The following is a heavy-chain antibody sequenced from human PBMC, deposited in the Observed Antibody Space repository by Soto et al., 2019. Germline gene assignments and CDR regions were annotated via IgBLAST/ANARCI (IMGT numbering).Heavy chain of an antibody. Sequence: SETLSLTCVVSGDAVSSLNFYWSWIRQLPGKGLEWIGHIYYSGRTYYNPSLRSRVTISADTSKNQFSLKLSSVTAADTAVYYCARTLIVVVPAATGYWFDPWGQGTLVTVSS. V-gene: IGHV4-61*01. CDR2: IYYSGRT. D-gene: IGHD2-2*01. CDR1: GDAVSSLNFY. CDR3: ARTLIVVVPAATGYWFDP. J-gene: IGHJ5*02.